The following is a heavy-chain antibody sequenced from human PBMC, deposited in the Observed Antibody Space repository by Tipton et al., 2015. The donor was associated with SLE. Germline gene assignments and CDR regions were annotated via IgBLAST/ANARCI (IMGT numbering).Heavy chain of an antibody. CDR3: ARDQSTYYYDSSGRDAFVI. V-gene: IGHV4-39*07. CDR2: IYYSGST. D-gene: IGHD3-22*01. J-gene: IGHJ3*02. CDR1: GGSISSSSYY. Sequence: TLSLTCTVSGGSISSSSYYWGWIRQPPGKGLEWIGSIYYSGSTYYNPSLKSRVTISVDTSKNQFSLKLSSVTAADTAVYYCARDQSTYYYDSSGRDAFVIWGQGTMVTVSS.